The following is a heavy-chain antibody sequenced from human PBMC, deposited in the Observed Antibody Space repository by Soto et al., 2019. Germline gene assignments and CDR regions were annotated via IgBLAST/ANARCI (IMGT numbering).Heavy chain of an antibody. CDR3: ARAGNVAKNSHALGY. CDR2: IWYDGSNK. Sequence: GGSLRLSCAASGFTFSSYGMHWVRQAPGKGLEWVAVIWYDGSNKYYADSVKGRFTISRDNSKNTLYLQMNSLRAEDTAVYYCARAGNVAKNSHALGYWGQGTLVTVSS. CDR1: GFTFSSYG. J-gene: IGHJ4*02. D-gene: IGHD3-10*01. V-gene: IGHV3-33*01.